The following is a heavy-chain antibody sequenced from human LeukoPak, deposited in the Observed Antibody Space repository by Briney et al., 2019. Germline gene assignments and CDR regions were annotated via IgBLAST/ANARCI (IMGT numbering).Heavy chain of an antibody. D-gene: IGHD5-18*01. J-gene: IGHJ5*02. CDR3: ARGHTAMSKGNWFDP. CDR2: IYYSGST. V-gene: IGHV4-59*01. CDR1: GGSISSYY. Sequence: SETLSLTCTGSGGSISSYYWSWIRQPPGKGLEWIGYIYYSGSTNYNPSLKSRVTISVDTSKNQFSLKLSSVTAADTAVYYCARGHTAMSKGNWFDPWGQGTLVTVSS.